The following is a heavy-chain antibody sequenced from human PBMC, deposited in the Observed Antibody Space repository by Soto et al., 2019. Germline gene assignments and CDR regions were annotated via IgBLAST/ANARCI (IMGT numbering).Heavy chain of an antibody. D-gene: IGHD2-15*01. CDR1: GFTFSSYG. CDR2: IWYDGSNK. Sequence: GGSLRLSCAASGFTFSSYGMHWVRQAPGKGLEWVAVIWYDGSNKYYAVSVKGRFNIFRDNSKNTLYLQMNSLRAEDTAVYYCSIDSFYCSVGSCYKVGSYGMDVWGQGTTVTVSS. V-gene: IGHV3-33*01. J-gene: IGHJ6*02. CDR3: SIDSFYCSVGSCYKVGSYGMDV.